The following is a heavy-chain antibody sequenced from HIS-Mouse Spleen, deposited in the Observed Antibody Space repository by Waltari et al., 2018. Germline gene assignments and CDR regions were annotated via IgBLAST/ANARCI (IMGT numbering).Heavy chain of an antibody. V-gene: IGHV4-34*01. D-gene: IGHD3-16*01. Sequence: QVQLQQWGAGLLKPSETLSLTCAVYGGSFSGYYWSWIRQPPGKGLEWIGEINHSGSTNYNPSLKSRVTISVDTSKNQFSLKLSSVTAADTAVYYCAGATGGEWFDPWGQGTLVTVSS. CDR3: AGATGGEWFDP. CDR2: INHSGST. CDR1: GGSFSGYY. J-gene: IGHJ5*02.